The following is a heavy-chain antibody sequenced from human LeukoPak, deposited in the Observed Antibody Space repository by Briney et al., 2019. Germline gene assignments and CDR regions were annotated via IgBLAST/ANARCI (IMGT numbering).Heavy chain of an antibody. Sequence: SETLSLTCAVYGGSFSGYYWSWIRQPPGKGLEWIGEINHSGSTNYNPSLKSRVTISVDTSKNQFSLKLSSVTAADTAVYYCARQRILAAGPLSDYYYYMDVWGKGTTVTISS. CDR3: ARQRILAAGPLSDYYYYMDV. CDR1: GGSFSGYY. V-gene: IGHV4-34*01. CDR2: INHSGST. J-gene: IGHJ6*03. D-gene: IGHD6-13*01.